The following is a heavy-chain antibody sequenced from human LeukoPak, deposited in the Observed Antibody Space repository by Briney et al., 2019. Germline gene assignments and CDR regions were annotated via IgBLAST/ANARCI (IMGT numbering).Heavy chain of an antibody. D-gene: IGHD5-18*01. V-gene: IGHV3-23*01. CDR2: ISGSGDYR. Sequence: GGSLRLSCAASGFTFSSYAMTWVRQAPGKGLEWVPAISGSGDYRCYTDSVKGRFTISRDNSKSTLYLQMDSLRAEDTAIYYCAKDTRIQLWLGLQNWGQGTLVTVSS. CDR1: GFTFSSYA. J-gene: IGHJ1*01. CDR3: AKDTRIQLWLGLQN.